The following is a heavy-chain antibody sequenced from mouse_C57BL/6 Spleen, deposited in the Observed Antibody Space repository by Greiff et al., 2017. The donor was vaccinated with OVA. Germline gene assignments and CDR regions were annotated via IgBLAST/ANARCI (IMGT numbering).Heavy chain of an antibody. CDR1: GFTFSDYG. J-gene: IGHJ2*01. CDR3: ARGGRNYESDY. V-gene: IGHV5-17*01. Sequence: EVQVVESGGGLVKPGGSLKLSCAASGFTFSDYGMHWVRQAPEKGLECVAYISSGSSTIYYADTVKGRFTISRDNAKNTLFLQMTSLRSEDTAMYYCARGGRNYESDYWGQGTTLTVSS. CDR2: ISSGSSTI. D-gene: IGHD2-1*01.